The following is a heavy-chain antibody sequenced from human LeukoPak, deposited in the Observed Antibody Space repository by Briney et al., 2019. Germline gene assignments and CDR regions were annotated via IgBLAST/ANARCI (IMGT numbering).Heavy chain of an antibody. V-gene: IGHV3-21*01. CDR1: GLTFSSYN. CDR3: AKDREWLGRNFDY. D-gene: IGHD6-19*01. Sequence: KPGGSLRLSCAASGLTFSSYNMNWVRQAPGKGLEWVSSISSSSIFIFYADSVKGRFTISRDNAKNSLYLHMNSLRAEDTAVYYCAKDREWLGRNFDYWGQGTQVTVSS. CDR2: ISSSSIFI. J-gene: IGHJ4*02.